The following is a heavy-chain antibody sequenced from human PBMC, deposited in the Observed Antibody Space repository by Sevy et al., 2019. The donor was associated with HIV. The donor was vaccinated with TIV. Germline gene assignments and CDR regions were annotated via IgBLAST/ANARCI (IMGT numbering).Heavy chain of an antibody. V-gene: IGHV3-53*01. J-gene: IGHJ6*02. CDR2: IYSGDTGGST. Sequence: GGSLRLSCAASGFDVNENYMSWVRQAPGKGLEWVSIIYSGDTGGSTYYADSVKGRLTISRDNSQISLYLHINSLRPEDTAVYYCARERLVSAGGYYNYYCCMDVWGQGTTVTVSS. CDR3: ARERLVSAGGYYNYYCCMDV. D-gene: IGHD3-3*01. CDR1: GFDVNENY.